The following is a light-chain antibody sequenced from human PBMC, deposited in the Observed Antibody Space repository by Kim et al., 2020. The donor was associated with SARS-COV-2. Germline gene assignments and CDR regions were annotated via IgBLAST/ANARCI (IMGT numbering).Light chain of an antibody. CDR1: QGISSY. J-gene: IGKJ2*03. Sequence: DIQLTKSPSFLSASVGDRVTITCRASQGISSYLAWYQQKPGKAPKLLIYAASTLQSGVPSRFSGSGSGTEFTLTISSLQPEDFATYYCQQLNSYPPYSFGQGTKLEI. CDR3: QQLNSYPPYS. V-gene: IGKV1-9*01. CDR2: AAS.